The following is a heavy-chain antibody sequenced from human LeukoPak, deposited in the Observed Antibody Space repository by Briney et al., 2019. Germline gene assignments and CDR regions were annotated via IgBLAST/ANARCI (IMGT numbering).Heavy chain of an antibody. D-gene: IGHD1-1*01. Sequence: GGSLRLSCAASGFTYSGSAMHWVRQASGKGLEWVGRIRSKTNSYATSYAASVKGRFALSRDDSKNTAYLQMNSLKTEDTAVYYCTRYNVGFESWGQGTLVAVSS. CDR1: GFTYSGSA. J-gene: IGHJ4*02. V-gene: IGHV3-73*01. CDR2: IRSKTNSYAT. CDR3: TRYNVGFES.